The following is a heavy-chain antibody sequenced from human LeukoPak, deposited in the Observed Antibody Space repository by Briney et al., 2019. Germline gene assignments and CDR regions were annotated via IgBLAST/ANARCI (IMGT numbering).Heavy chain of an antibody. CDR1: GYSISSGYY. CDR3: ARAPQLRYFDWGYYFDY. CDR2: IYHGGST. D-gene: IGHD3-9*01. Sequence: SETLSLTCTVSGYSISSGYYWGWIRQSPGKGLEWIGSIYHGGSTYYNPSLRSRVIVSVDTSKNQFSLKMSSVTAADTAVYYCARAPQLRYFDWGYYFDYWGQGTLVTVSS. V-gene: IGHV4-38-2*02. J-gene: IGHJ4*02.